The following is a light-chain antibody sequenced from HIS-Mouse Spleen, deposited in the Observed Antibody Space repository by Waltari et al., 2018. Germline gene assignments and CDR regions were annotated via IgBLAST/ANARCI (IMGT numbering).Light chain of an antibody. CDR3: CSYAGSREV. J-gene: IGLJ1*01. Sequence: QSALTQPASVSGSPGQSITISCTGTSSDVGSYNLGSWYQPHPGKAPKLMIYEGSKRPSGVSNRFSGSKSGNTASLTISGLQAEDEADYYCCSYAGSREVFGTGTKVTVL. CDR2: EGS. CDR1: SSDVGSYNL. V-gene: IGLV2-23*01.